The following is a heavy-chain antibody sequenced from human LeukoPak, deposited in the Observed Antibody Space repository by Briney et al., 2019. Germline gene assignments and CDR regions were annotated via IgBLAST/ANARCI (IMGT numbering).Heavy chain of an antibody. CDR1: GFNFNDAA. J-gene: IGHJ3*01. CDR3: AKDIQLSA. D-gene: IGHD5-24*01. Sequence: GGSLRLSCAASGFNFNDAAMTWVRQAPGKGLEWVSLIAYSGRNTYYTDSVRGRFTISRDNSKKTLSLQMNRLRVEDTAIYYCAKDIQLSAWGLGTMVTVSS. V-gene: IGHV3-23*01. CDR2: IAYSGRNT.